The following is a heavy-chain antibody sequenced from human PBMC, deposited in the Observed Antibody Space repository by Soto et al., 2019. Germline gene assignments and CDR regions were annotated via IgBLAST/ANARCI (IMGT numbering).Heavy chain of an antibody. CDR3: ARGPDPTYSDY. CDR2: INVYNGNT. CDR1: GYTFTNYG. J-gene: IGHJ4*02. Sequence: QVQVVQSGAEVKKPGASVKVSCKASGYTFTNYGISWVRQAPGQGLEWMGWINVYNGNTNYAQKLQGRVIMTTDTATSTADMELKSLRSDDTAVYYCARGPDPTYSDYWGQGTLVTVSS. V-gene: IGHV1-18*01.